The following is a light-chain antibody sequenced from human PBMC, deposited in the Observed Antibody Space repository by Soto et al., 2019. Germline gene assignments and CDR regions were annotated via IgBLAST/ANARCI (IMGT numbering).Light chain of an antibody. J-gene: IGKJ1*01. V-gene: IGKV4-1*01. CDR2: WAS. CDR3: QQYLITPPT. CDR1: QSLLYNSNNRHY. Sequence: DIVMSQSPDSLAVSLGERATIDCKSSQSLLYNSNNRHYLAWYQQKPGQPPKLLIHWASTRESGVPDRFSGSGSGTDFTLTISSLQAEDVALYYCQQYLITPPTCGQGTKVEIK.